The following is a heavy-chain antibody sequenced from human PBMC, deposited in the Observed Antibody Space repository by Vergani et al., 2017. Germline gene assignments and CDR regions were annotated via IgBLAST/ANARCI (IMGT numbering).Heavy chain of an antibody. J-gene: IGHJ4*02. CDR3: AKRGLVGGYSSGWYADY. Sequence: EVQLLESGGGLVQPGGSLRLSCAASGFTFSSYAMSWVRQAPGXGLEWVSAIRGSGFSGGGSTYYADSVKGRFTISRDNSKNTLYLQMNSLRAEETAVYYCAKRGLVGGYSSGWYADYWGQGTLVTVSS. CDR1: GFTFSSYA. V-gene: IGHV3-23*01. CDR2: IRGSGFSGGGST. D-gene: IGHD6-19*01.